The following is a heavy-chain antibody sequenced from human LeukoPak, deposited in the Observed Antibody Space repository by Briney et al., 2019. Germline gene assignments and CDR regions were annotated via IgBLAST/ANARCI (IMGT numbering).Heavy chain of an antibody. D-gene: IGHD3-10*01. V-gene: IGHV3-7*01. CDR3: VSREASMVRSH. CDR1: GFTFSSYS. CDR2: IKQDGSEK. J-gene: IGHJ4*02. Sequence: GGSLRLSCAASGFTFSSYSMNWVRQAPGKGLEWVANIKQDGSEKYYLDSVKGRFTISRDNSKNSLYLQMNSLKAEDTAVYYCVSREASMVRSHWGQGTLVTVSS.